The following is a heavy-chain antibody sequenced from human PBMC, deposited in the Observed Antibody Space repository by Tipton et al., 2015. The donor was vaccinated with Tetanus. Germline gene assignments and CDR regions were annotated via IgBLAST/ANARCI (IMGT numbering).Heavy chain of an antibody. CDR1: GGSISSGDYY. CDR2: IYYSGST. V-gene: IGHV4-30-4*01. J-gene: IGHJ5*02. Sequence: TLSLTCTVSGGSISSGDYYWSWIRQPPGKGLEWIGYIYYSGSTYYNPSLKSRVTISVDTSKNQFSLKLSSVTAADTAAYYCARGWWDIVSPLLRWFDPWGQGTLVTVSS. D-gene: IGHD5/OR15-5a*01. CDR3: ARGWWDIVSPLLRWFDP.